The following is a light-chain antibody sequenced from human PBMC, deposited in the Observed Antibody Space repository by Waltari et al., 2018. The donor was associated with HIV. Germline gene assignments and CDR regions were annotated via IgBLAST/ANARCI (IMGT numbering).Light chain of an antibody. Sequence: QSALPPPPSASGSPGQSVTISCTGTSSDVGGSKYVSWYQQHPGKAPKLMIYEVNKRPSGVPDRFSGSKSANTASLTVSGLQADDEADYYCNSYAGSNNWVFGGGTKLTVL. CDR3: NSYAGSNNWV. J-gene: IGLJ3*02. CDR1: SSDVGGSKY. CDR2: EVN. V-gene: IGLV2-8*01.